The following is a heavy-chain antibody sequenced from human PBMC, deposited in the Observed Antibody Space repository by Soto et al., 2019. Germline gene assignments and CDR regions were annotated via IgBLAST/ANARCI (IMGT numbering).Heavy chain of an antibody. CDR2: ISGSGGST. CDR1: GFTFSSYA. CDR3: AKVSGYSYGRDY. J-gene: IGHJ4*02. Sequence: PGGSLRLSCAASGFTFSSYAMSWVRQAPGKGLEWVSAISGSGGSTYYADSVKGRFTSSRDNSKNTLYLQMNSLRAEDTAVYYCAKVSGYSYGRDYWGQGTLVTVSS. V-gene: IGHV3-23*01. D-gene: IGHD5-18*01.